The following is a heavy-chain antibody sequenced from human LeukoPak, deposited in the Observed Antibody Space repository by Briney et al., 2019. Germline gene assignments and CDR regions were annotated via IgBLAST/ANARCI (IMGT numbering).Heavy chain of an antibody. D-gene: IGHD3-22*01. Sequence: SQTLSLTCAISGDSVSSSGASWSWIRQSPSRGLEWLGRTYYRSTWKTDYALFVKSRITIDPDTSNNQFSLHLRSVTLEDTAVYYCVRVFYYDTTGYAIDSWGRGTLVTVSS. CDR1: GDSVSSSGAS. CDR3: VRVFYYDTTGYAIDS. CDR2: TYYRSTWKT. V-gene: IGHV6-1*01. J-gene: IGHJ4*02.